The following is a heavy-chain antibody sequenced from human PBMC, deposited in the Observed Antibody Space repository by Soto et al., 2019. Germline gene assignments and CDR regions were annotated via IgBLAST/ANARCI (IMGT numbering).Heavy chain of an antibody. J-gene: IGHJ3*02. V-gene: IGHV3-30*03. Sequence: GGSLRLSCAASGFTFSSYGMHWGRQAPCKGLEWVAVISYDGSNKYYADSVKGRFTISRDNSKNTLYLQMNSLRAEDTAVYYCARGYCSGGSCYSDAFDIWGQGTMVTVSS. CDR1: GFTFSSYG. D-gene: IGHD2-15*01. CDR2: ISYDGSNK. CDR3: ARGYCSGGSCYSDAFDI.